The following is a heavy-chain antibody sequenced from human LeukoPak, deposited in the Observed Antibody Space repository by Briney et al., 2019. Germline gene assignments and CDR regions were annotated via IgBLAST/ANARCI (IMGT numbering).Heavy chain of an antibody. V-gene: IGHV3-53*04. CDR3: ARDVRTDYYDSSGYHDAFDI. J-gene: IGHJ3*02. CDR1: DFTVNSHD. CDR2: IYTYGST. D-gene: IGHD3-22*01. Sequence: GGSLRLSCAASDFTVNSHDMTWVRQAPGKGLEWVSVIYTYGSTYYADSVKGRFTISRHNSKNTLFLQMSSLRAEDTAVYYCARDVRTDYYDSSGYHDAFDIWGQGTMVTVSS.